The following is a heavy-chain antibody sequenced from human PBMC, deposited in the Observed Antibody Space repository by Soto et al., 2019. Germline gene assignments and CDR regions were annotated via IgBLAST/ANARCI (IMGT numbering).Heavy chain of an antibody. D-gene: IGHD5-18*01. Sequence: QVQLVQSGAEVKKPESSVKVSCKAPGGTFSTYAISWVRQAPGQGLEWMGGVIPMFGTANYAQRSQDGVTITANESTNTDYMELSSLRSEDTAGYFCASGIQLWLRRINNGYSGWGQGTLVTVSS. J-gene: IGHJ4*02. V-gene: IGHV1-69*12. CDR2: VIPMFGTA. CDR1: GGTFSTYA. CDR3: ASGIQLWLRRINNGYSG.